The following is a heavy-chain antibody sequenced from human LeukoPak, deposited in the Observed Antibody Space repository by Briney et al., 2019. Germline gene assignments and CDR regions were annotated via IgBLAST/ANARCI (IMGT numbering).Heavy chain of an antibody. CDR3: ARGGSTSYREFLYNWFDP. CDR2: IYYSGST. CDR1: VGSISRYY. J-gene: IGHJ5*02. Sequence: SESLSLTCTVSVGSISRYYWSWIRQPPGKGLKWIGYIYYSGSTNYNPSLKSRVTISVDTSKNQFSLKLSSVTAADTAVYYCARGGSTSYREFLYNWFDPWGQGTLVTVSP. D-gene: IGHD3-10*01. V-gene: IGHV4-59*01.